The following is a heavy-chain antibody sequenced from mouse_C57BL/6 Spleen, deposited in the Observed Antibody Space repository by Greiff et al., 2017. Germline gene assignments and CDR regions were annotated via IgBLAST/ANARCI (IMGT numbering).Heavy chain of an antibody. CDR3: AREGSSGRYYYAMDY. CDR2: IYPGSGST. Sequence: QVQLKQSGAELVKPGASVKMSCKASGYTFTSYWITWVKQRPGQGLEWIGDIYPGSGSTNYNEKFKSKATLTVDTSSSTAYMQLSSLTSEDSAVYYCAREGSSGRYYYAMDYWGQGTSVTVSS. V-gene: IGHV1-55*01. J-gene: IGHJ4*01. CDR1: GYTFTSYW. D-gene: IGHD3-2*02.